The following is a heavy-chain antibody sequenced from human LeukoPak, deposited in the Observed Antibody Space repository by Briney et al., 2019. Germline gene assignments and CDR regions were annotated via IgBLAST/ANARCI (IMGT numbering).Heavy chain of an antibody. CDR2: ISAYNGNT. CDR3: ARDTYYYDSSGYVDY. Sequence: AASVKVSCKASGYTFTSYGISWVRQAPGQGLEWMGWISAYNGNTNYAQKLQGRVTMTTDTSTSTAYMELRSLRSDDTAAYYCARDTYYYDSSGYVDYWGQGTLVTVSS. CDR1: GYTFTSYG. V-gene: IGHV1-18*01. J-gene: IGHJ4*02. D-gene: IGHD3-22*01.